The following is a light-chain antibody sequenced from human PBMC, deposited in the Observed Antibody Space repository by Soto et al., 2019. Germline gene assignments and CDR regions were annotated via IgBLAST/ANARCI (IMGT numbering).Light chain of an antibody. V-gene: IGKV1-5*03. Sequence: IQMTQSPSTLSASVGDRVTITCRASQTIGSWLAWYQAKPGKAPNLLIYKASTLGSGVPSRFSGSGSGTEFTLTINSLQPDDFGTYDCQQYDTYWTFGQGTKVEIK. J-gene: IGKJ1*01. CDR1: QTIGSW. CDR2: KAS. CDR3: QQYDTYWT.